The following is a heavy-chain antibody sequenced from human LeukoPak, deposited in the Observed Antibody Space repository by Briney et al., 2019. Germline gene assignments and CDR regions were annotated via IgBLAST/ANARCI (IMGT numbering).Heavy chain of an antibody. CDR2: IIPIFGTA. Sequence: SVKVSCKASGGTFSSYAISWVRQAPGQGLEWMGGIIPIFGTANYAQKFQGRVTITADESTSTAYMELSSLRSEDTAVYYCAREWWSLVVVAAYFDYWGQGTLVTVSS. CDR1: GGTFSSYA. J-gene: IGHJ4*02. CDR3: AREWWSLVVVAAYFDY. D-gene: IGHD2-15*01. V-gene: IGHV1-69*13.